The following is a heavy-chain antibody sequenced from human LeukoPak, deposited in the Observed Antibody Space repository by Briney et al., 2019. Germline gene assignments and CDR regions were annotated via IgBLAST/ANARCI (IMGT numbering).Heavy chain of an antibody. CDR2: INAGNGNT. D-gene: IGHD1-26*01. V-gene: IGHV1-3*01. Sequence: ASVKVSCKASGYTFTSYAMHWVRQAPGQRLEWMGWINAGNGNTKYSQKFQGRVTITADESTSTAYMELSSLRSEDTAVYYCARDGGATTNFDYWGQGTLVTVSS. CDR3: ARDGGATTNFDY. J-gene: IGHJ4*02. CDR1: GYTFTSYA.